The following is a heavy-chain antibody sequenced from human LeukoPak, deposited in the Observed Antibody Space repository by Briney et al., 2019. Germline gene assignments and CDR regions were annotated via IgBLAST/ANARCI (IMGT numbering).Heavy chain of an antibody. CDR3: AKGYYYDSSGYSDFDY. V-gene: IGHV3-23*01. CDR1: GFTFSTYA. J-gene: IGHJ4*02. D-gene: IGHD3-22*01. CDR2: IIGSGGTP. Sequence: GGSLRLYSAASGFTFSTYAMSWVRQAPGKGPAWASAIIGSGGTPYYADPGKGPFTIARDTSKHTLYLQMNSLRAEDTAVYYCAKGYYYDSSGYSDFDYWGQGTLVTVSS.